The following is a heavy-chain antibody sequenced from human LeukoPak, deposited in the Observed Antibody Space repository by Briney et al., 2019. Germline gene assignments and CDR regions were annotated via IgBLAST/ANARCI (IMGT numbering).Heavy chain of an antibody. J-gene: IGHJ4*02. CDR3: ARGVVVLAASHN. Sequence: SETLSLTCIVSGDSISSGYYWSWIRQLPGKGLEWIGYIYYGGSTFYSPSLKSRVTISVDPSKNQFSLELSSVTAADTAVYYCARGVVVLAASHNWGQGTLVTVSS. V-gene: IGHV4-31*03. CDR2: IYYGGST. CDR1: GDSISSGYY. D-gene: IGHD2-15*01.